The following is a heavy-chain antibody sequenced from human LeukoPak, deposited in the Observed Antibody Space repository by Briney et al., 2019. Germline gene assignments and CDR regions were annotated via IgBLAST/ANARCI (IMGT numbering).Heavy chain of an antibody. CDR1: GYSFTSYW. CDR3: VRLFRNWSDGGVDQ. CDR2: IDPSDSYT. Sequence: GESLKISCKASGYSFTSYWISWVRQMPGKGLGWMGKIDPSDSYTNYSPSFQGHVIISADKSISTAYLQWSSLKASDTAMYYCVRLFRNWSDGGVDQWGQGTLVTVSS. J-gene: IGHJ4*02. V-gene: IGHV5-10-1*01. D-gene: IGHD1-1*01.